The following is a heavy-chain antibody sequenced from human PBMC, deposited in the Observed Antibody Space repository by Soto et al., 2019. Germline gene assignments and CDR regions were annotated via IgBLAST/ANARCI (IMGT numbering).Heavy chain of an antibody. CDR2: IYYSGVT. CDR1: GDSISTYN. J-gene: IGHJ5*02. D-gene: IGHD5-12*01. Sequence: SETLSLTCTVSGDSISTYNCGWIRQPPGKGLEWIGCIYYSGVTNYNPSLKSRVTISVDTPKNQLSLKLNSVTAADTAVYYCARVAADIASWLDPWGQGTLVTVSS. CDR3: ARVAADIASWLDP. V-gene: IGHV4-59*01.